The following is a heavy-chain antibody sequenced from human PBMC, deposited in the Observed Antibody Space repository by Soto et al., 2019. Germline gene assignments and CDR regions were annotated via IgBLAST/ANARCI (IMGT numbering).Heavy chain of an antibody. CDR1: GFTFSDYY. Sequence: GSLRLSCAASGFTFSDYYINWVRQAPGKGLEWVGRTRNKANSYTTDYAASVKGRFTISRDDSKNTAYLQMNSLKTEDTAVYYCTRLNLELNWFDPWGQGTLVTVSS. V-gene: IGHV3-72*01. CDR3: TRLNLELNWFDP. J-gene: IGHJ5*02. D-gene: IGHD1-26*01. CDR2: TRNKANSYTT.